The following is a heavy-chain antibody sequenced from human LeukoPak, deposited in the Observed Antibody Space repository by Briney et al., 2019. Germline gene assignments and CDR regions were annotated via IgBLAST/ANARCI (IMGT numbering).Heavy chain of an antibody. CDR3: ARDRGSGWYEDY. Sequence: AASVKVSCKASGYTFTGYYMHWVRQAPGQGLEWMGWINPNSGGTNYAQKFQGRVTMTRDTSISTAYMELSRLRSDDTAVYYCARDRGSGWYEDYWGQGTLVTVSS. J-gene: IGHJ4*02. CDR1: GYTFTGYY. D-gene: IGHD6-19*01. V-gene: IGHV1-2*02. CDR2: INPNSGGT.